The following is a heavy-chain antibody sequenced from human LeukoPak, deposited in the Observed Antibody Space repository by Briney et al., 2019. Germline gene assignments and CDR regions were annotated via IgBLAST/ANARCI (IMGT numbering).Heavy chain of an antibody. V-gene: IGHV1-69*05. D-gene: IGHD2-15*01. J-gene: IGHJ6*03. CDR2: IIPIFGTA. Sequence: GASVKVSCKASGGTFSSYAISWVRQAPGQGLEWMGRIIPIFGTANYAQKFQGRVTITTDESTSTAYMELSSLRSEDTAVYYCARDSPPYCSGGSCQDYYYYYMDVWGKGTTVTVSS. CDR3: ARDSPPYCSGGSCQDYYYYYMDV. CDR1: GGTFSSYA.